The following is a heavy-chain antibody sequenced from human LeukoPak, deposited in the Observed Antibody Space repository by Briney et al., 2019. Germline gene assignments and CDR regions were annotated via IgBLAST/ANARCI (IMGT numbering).Heavy chain of an antibody. CDR3: AKDAGGYYHYYMGV. J-gene: IGHJ6*03. Sequence: GGSLRLSCAASGFTFSSYWMHWVRQAPGKGLVWVSRINNDGSSTSYADSVKGRFTISRDNAKNTLYLQMNSLRAEDTALYYCAKDAGGYYHYYMGVWGKGTTVTISS. V-gene: IGHV3-74*01. CDR1: GFTFSSYW. D-gene: IGHD3-10*01. CDR2: INNDGSST.